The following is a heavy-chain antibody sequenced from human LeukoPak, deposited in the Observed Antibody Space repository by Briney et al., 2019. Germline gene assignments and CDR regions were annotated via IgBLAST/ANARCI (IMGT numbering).Heavy chain of an antibody. D-gene: IGHD6-13*01. J-gene: IGHJ4*02. Sequence: ASVKVSCKASGYTFTSYDINWVRQATGQGLEWMGWMNPNSGNTGYAQKFQGRVTMTRNTSISTAYMELSSLRSEDTAVYYCAKFGPHSREPDYWGQGTLVTVSS. CDR3: AKFGPHSREPDY. CDR2: MNPNSGNT. V-gene: IGHV1-8*01. CDR1: GYTFTSYD.